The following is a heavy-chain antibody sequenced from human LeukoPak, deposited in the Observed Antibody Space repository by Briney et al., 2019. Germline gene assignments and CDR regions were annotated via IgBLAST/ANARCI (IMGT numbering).Heavy chain of an antibody. V-gene: IGHV1-69*04. CDR1: GGTFSSYA. Sequence: SVKVSCKASGGTFSSYAISWVRRAPGQGLEWMGRIIPILGIANYAQKFQGRVTITADKSTSTAYMELSSLRSEDTAVYYCATSSSGSYPYYYYYGMDVWGQGTTVTVSS. CDR3: ATSSSGSYPYYYYYGMDV. J-gene: IGHJ6*02. D-gene: IGHD3-10*01. CDR2: IIPILGIA.